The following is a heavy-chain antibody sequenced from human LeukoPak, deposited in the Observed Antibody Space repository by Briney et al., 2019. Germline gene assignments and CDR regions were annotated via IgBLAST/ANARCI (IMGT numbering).Heavy chain of an antibody. Sequence: PGGSLRLSCTASGFNFRSYAMSWVRQAPGQGLEWVAASSGGDGRAYYAESVKGRFTISRDNSKNTLFLQVNSLKAEDTAVYYCARGSGYFLDFNYWGQGALVTVSS. J-gene: IGHJ4*02. CDR2: SSGGDGRA. CDR3: ARGSGYFLDFNY. V-gene: IGHV3-23*01. D-gene: IGHD3-22*01. CDR1: GFNFRSYA.